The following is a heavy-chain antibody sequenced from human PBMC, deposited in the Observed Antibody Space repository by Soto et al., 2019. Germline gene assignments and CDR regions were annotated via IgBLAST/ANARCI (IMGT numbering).Heavy chain of an antibody. CDR2: IGHTGGST. D-gene: IGHD3-10*01. Sequence: GGSLRLSCAASGFAFRSTPMTWVRQAPGKGLEWVSTIGHTGGSTYYPDSVRGRFTISRDNSKNILYLQMNYLRAYDTAVYYCAKDRVGFGDFFDYWGLGTLVTVSS. CDR1: GFAFRSTP. V-gene: IGHV3-23*01. CDR3: AKDRVGFGDFFDY. J-gene: IGHJ4*02.